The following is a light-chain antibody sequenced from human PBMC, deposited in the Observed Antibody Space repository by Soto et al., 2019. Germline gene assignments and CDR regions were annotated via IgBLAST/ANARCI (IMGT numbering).Light chain of an antibody. Sequence: IVMTQSPSALSVSPGERATLSCRDSQSVSSNLAWYQQKPGQAPRLLIYGAFTRATAIPARFSGSGSGTEFTLTISSLQSEDSAVYYCQQYSNWPPLTFGQGTKVDIK. CDR1: QSVSSN. CDR2: GAF. J-gene: IGKJ1*01. CDR3: QQYSNWPPLT. V-gene: IGKV3-15*01.